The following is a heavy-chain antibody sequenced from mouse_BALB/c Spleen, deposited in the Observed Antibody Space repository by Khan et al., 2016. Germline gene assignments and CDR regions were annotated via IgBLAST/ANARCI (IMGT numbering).Heavy chain of an antibody. D-gene: IGHD1-2*01. V-gene: IGHV4-1*02. CDR1: GFDFSRYC. J-gene: IGHJ2*01. CDR3: ARLHYYGYMNY. CDR2: INPDRSTR. Sequence: VQLKQPGGGMVQPGGTLQLSCAASGFDFSRYCMSWVRQASGRGIEWIGEINPDRSTRNYTPSLHNKFIICSYNAKLMLYLQMSKVRAEDIALLFCARLHYYGYMNYCGPGAPHTVSS.